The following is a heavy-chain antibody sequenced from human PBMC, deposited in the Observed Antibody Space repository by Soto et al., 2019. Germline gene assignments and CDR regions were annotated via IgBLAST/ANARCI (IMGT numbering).Heavy chain of an antibody. CDR1: GYTFTSYG. J-gene: IGHJ6*02. CDR3: ARDPGQSSSWYYYYYGMDV. D-gene: IGHD6-13*01. Sequence: ASVNVSCKASGYTFTSYGISWVQHAPGQGLEWMGWISAYNGNTNYAQKLQGRVTMTTDTSTSTAYMELRSLRSDDTAVYYCARDPGQSSSWYYYYYGMDVWGQGTTVTVSS. V-gene: IGHV1-18*01. CDR2: ISAYNGNT.